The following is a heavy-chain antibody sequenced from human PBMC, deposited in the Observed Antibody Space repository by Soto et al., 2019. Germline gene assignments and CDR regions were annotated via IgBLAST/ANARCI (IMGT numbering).Heavy chain of an antibody. V-gene: IGHV3-23*01. D-gene: IGHD4-17*01. J-gene: IGHJ3*02. CDR1: GFTFRSYA. CDR2: ISGSGIST. Sequence: PGGSLRLSCAASGFTFRSYAMSWVRQAPGKGLEWVSGISGSGISTHYADSVKGRFTVSRDNSKNTLYLQMNSLRAEDTAVYNCAKVRLTTEAFDIWGQGTMVTVSS. CDR3: AKVRLTTEAFDI.